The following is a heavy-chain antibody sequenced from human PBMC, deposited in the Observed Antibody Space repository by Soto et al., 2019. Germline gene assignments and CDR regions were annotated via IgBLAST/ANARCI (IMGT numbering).Heavy chain of an antibody. J-gene: IGHJ6*02. CDR1: GGTFSSYA. CDR2: FIPILGTA. Sequence: QVQLVQSGAEVKKPGSSVKVSCKASGGTFSSYAISWVRQAPGQGLEWMGGFIPILGTADYAQKFQGRVTIXAXEXXSTAYMELSSLRSEDTAVYYCASRSGWNYYYGMDVWGQGTTVTVSS. V-gene: IGHV1-69*12. D-gene: IGHD3-22*01. CDR3: ASRSGWNYYYGMDV.